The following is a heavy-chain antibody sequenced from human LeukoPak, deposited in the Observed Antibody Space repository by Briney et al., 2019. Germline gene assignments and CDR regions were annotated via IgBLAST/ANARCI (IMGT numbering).Heavy chain of an antibody. V-gene: IGHV3-49*04. CDR2: IRSKGYGGTT. Sequence: GGSLRLSCISSGCTFGDYAMSWVRQAPGKGLEWVGFIRSKGYGGTTQYAESVKGRFTISRDDSKSIAYLQMNSLKTEDTAIYYCNGDYAYWGQGILVSVSS. J-gene: IGHJ4*02. CDR3: NGDYAY. CDR1: GCTFGDYA. D-gene: IGHD4-17*01.